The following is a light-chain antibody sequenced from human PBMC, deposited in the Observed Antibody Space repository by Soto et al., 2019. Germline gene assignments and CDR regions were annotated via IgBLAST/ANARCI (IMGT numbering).Light chain of an antibody. Sequence: VLTQSPSASASLGASVKLTCTLNSGHSSYAIAWHQQQPEKGPRYLMKLNSDGSHSKGDGIPDRFSGSSSGAERYLTISSLQSEDEADYYYHTWGTGIQEVFGGGTKLTVL. V-gene: IGLV4-69*01. J-gene: IGLJ3*02. CDR1: SGHSSYA. CDR2: LNSDGSH. CDR3: HTWGTGIQEV.